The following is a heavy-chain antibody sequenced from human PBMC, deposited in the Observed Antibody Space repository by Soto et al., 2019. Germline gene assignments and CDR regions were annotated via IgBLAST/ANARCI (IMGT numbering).Heavy chain of an antibody. CDR2: IIPILGTP. D-gene: IGHD3-22*01. J-gene: IGHJ4*02. V-gene: IGHV1-69*06. CDR3: ARERSRYDRSGYYRPDY. CDR1: GDTFSTYA. Sequence: QVQLVQSGAEVKKPGSSVKVSCKASGDTFSTYAIGWVRQAPGQGLEWLGGIIPILGTPSYAQRFQGRVTITADKSTSTAYMELSSLRSEDTAVYYCARERSRYDRSGYYRPDYWGQGTLVTVSS.